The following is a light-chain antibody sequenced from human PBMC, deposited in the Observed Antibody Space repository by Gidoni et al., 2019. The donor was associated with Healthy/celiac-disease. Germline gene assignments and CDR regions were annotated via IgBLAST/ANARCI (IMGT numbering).Light chain of an antibody. CDR2: AAS. J-gene: IGKJ1*01. CDR3: LQDYNYPT. CDR1: QGIRND. V-gene: IGKV1-6*01. Sequence: AIQMTQSPSSLSASVGDRVTITCRASQGIRNDLGWYQQKPGKAPKLLIYAASSLQSGVPSRFSGSGSGKDFTLTISSLQPEDFATYYCLQDYNYPTFGQGTKVEIK.